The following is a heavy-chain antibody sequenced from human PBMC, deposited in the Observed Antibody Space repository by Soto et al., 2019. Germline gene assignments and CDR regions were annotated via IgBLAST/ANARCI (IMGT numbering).Heavy chain of an antibody. CDR1: GFTFSDYA. V-gene: IGHV3-30-3*01. J-gene: IGHJ4*02. CDR3: ATTLVETGWSSNDY. Sequence: GGSLRLSCAASGFTFSDYAMNWVRQAPGKGLEWVAVISHDGGNKYYADSVKGRFTVSRDNSKNTLYLQMNSLRAEDTALYYCATTLVETGWSSNDYWGQGTLVTVSS. CDR2: ISHDGGNK. D-gene: IGHD2-8*01.